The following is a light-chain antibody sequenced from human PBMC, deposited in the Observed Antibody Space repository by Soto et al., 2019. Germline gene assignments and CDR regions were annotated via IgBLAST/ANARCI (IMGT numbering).Light chain of an antibody. CDR3: CSYAGPYG. CDR2: EVS. J-gene: IGLJ1*01. Sequence: QSALTQPASVSGSPGQSITISCTGTSSDVGSYNLVSWYQQPPGKAPKLMIYEVSKRPSGVSNRFSGSKSGNTASLTISGLQAEDEADYYCCSYAGPYGFGTGTKVTVL. V-gene: IGLV2-23*02. CDR1: SSDVGSYNL.